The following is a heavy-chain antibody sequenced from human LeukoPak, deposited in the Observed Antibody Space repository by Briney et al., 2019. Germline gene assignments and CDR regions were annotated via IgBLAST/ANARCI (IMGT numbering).Heavy chain of an antibody. CDR1: GGSISSSSYY. CDR3: ARDPPLYYYGSGLSQDAFDI. Sequence: SETLSLTCTVSGGSISSSSYYWGWIRQPPGKGLEWIGSIYYSGSTYYNPSLKSRVTISVDTSKNQFSLKLSSVTAADTAVYYCARDPPLYYYGSGLSQDAFDIWGQGTMVTVSS. J-gene: IGHJ3*02. CDR2: IYYSGST. D-gene: IGHD3-10*01. V-gene: IGHV4-39*07.